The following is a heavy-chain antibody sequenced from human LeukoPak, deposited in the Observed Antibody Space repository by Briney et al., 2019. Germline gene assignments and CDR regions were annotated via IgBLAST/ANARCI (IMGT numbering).Heavy chain of an antibody. D-gene: IGHD3-10*01. V-gene: IGHV4-59*01. J-gene: IGHJ6*02. CDR1: GGSISSYY. Sequence: SETLSLTCTVSGGSISSYYWSWIRQPPGKGLEWIGYIYYSGSTNYNPSRKSRVTISVDTSKNQFSLKLSSVTAADTAVYYCARDRVLWFGELSPYYYYGMDVWGQGTTVTVSS. CDR2: IYYSGST. CDR3: ARDRVLWFGELSPYYYYGMDV.